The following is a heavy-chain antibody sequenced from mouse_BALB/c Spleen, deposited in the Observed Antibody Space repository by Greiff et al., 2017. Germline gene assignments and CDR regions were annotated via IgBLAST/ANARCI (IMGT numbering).Heavy chain of an antibody. Sequence: DVKLVESGGGLVQPKGSLKLSCAASGFTFNTYAMNWVRQAPGKGLEWVARIRSKSNNYATYYADSVKDRFTISRDDSQSMLYLQMNNLKTEDTAMYYCVRASYYRYDYYAMDYWGQGTSVTVSS. CDR1: GFTFNTYA. CDR2: IRSKSNNYAT. D-gene: IGHD2-14*01. J-gene: IGHJ4*01. CDR3: VRASYYRYDYYAMDY. V-gene: IGHV10-1*02.